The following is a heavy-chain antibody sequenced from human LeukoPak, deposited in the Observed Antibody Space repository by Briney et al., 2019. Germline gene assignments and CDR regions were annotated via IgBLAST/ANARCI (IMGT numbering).Heavy chain of an antibody. CDR1: GFTFSSYG. Sequence: GGSLRLSCAASGFTFSSYGMSWVRQAPGKVLEWVSAISGSGGSTYYADSVKGRFTISRDNSKNTLYLQMNSLRAEDTAVYYCATVPSNYYGSGSDGVYWGQGTLVTVSS. V-gene: IGHV3-23*01. J-gene: IGHJ4*02. CDR2: ISGSGGST. D-gene: IGHD3-10*01. CDR3: ATVPSNYYGSGSDGVY.